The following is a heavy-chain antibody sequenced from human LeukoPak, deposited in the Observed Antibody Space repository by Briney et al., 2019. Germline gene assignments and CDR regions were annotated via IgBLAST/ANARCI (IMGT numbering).Heavy chain of an antibody. D-gene: IGHD3-9*01. CDR2: INHSGST. J-gene: IGHJ4*02. Sequence: PSETLSLTCAVYGGSFSGYYWSWIRQPPGKGLEWIGEINHSGSTNYNPSLKSRVTISVDTSKNQFSLTLSSVTAADTAVYYCARGHRYFAYWGQGTLVTVSS. V-gene: IGHV4-34*01. CDR3: ARGHRYFAY. CDR1: GGSFSGYY.